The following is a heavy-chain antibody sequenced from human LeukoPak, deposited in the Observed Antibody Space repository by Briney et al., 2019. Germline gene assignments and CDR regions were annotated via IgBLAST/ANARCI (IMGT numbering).Heavy chain of an antibody. CDR1: GFTLSTYT. D-gene: IGHD6-13*01. V-gene: IGHV3-20*04. CDR2: INWNGGST. J-gene: IGHJ3*02. CDR3: ARGAAAHGLNAFDI. Sequence: PGGSLRLSCAASGFTLSTYTMNWVRQAPGKGLEWVSGINWNGGSTGYADSVKGRFTISRDNAKNSLYLQMNSQRAEDTALYYCARGAAAHGLNAFDIWGQGTMVTVSS.